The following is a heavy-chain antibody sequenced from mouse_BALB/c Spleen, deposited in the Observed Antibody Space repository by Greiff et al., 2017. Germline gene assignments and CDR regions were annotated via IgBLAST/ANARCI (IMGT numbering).Heavy chain of an antibody. V-gene: IGHV14-3*02. D-gene: IGHD1-1*01. CDR1: GFNIKDTY. Sequence: VQLKESGAELVKPGASVKLSCTASGFNIKDTYMHWVKQRPEQGLEWIGRIDPANGNTKYDPKFQGKATITADTSSNTAYLQLSSLTSEDTAVYYCAGYYYGSSYEFAYWGQGTLVTVSA. CDR2: IDPANGNT. J-gene: IGHJ3*01. CDR3: AGYYYGSSYEFAY.